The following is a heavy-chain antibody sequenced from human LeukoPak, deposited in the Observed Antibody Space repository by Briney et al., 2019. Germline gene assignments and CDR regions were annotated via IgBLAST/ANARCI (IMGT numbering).Heavy chain of an antibody. Sequence: PGGSRRLSCAASGFTFSSFAMHWVRQAPGKGLEWVAVISYDGSNKYYADSVKGRFTISRDNSKNTLYLQMNSLRAEDTAVYYCARPITTSWVGNGMDVWGQGTTVTVSS. D-gene: IGHD3-3*01. CDR3: ARPITTSWVGNGMDV. CDR1: GFTFSSFA. J-gene: IGHJ6*02. V-gene: IGHV3-30*04. CDR2: ISYDGSNK.